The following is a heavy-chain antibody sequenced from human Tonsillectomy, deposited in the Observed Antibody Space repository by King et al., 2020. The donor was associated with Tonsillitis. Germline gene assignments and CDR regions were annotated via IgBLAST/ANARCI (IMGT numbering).Heavy chain of an antibody. CDR3: SKSRLEYYYGSGSYPSYYYGMDV. J-gene: IGHJ6*02. V-gene: IGHV3-23*04. CDR2: ISGSGGST. D-gene: IGHD3-10*01. CDR1: GFTFSSYA. Sequence: VQLVESGGGLVQPGGSLRLSCAASGFTFSSYAMSWVRQAPGKGLEWGSAISGSGGSTYYADSVKGRFTISRDNSKNTLYLQMNSLRAEDTAVYYCSKSRLEYYYGSGSYPSYYYGMDVWGQGTTVTVSS.